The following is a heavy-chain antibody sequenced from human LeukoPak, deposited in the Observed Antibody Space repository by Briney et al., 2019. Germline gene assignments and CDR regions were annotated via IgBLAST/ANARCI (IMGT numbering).Heavy chain of an antibody. CDR1: GGPISSYY. J-gene: IGHJ4*02. CDR2: IYYSGST. CDR3: ARFDGGYFDY. Sequence: SETLSLTCTVSGGPISSYYWSWIRQPPGKGLEWIGYIYYSGSTNYNPSLKSRVTISVDTSKNQFSLKLSSVTAADTAVYYCARFDGGYFDYWGQGTLVTVSS. D-gene: IGHD4-23*01. V-gene: IGHV4-59*08.